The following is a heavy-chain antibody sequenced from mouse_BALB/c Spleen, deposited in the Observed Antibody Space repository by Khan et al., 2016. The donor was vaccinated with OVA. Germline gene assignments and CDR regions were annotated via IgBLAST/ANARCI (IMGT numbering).Heavy chain of an antibody. D-gene: IGHD1-1*01. CDR2: ISYSGAT. J-gene: IGHJ4*01. V-gene: IGHV3-2*02. CDR3: ARQNYYGYALDY. Sequence: EVQLQESGPGLVTPSQSLSLTCTVTGHSLTSHYAWSWLRQFPGNKLEWMGYISYSGATNYNPSLKSRISVTRDPSENQFFLQLNSVTTEDTATYYCARQNYYGYALDYWGQGSSITVSS. CDR1: GHSLTSHYA.